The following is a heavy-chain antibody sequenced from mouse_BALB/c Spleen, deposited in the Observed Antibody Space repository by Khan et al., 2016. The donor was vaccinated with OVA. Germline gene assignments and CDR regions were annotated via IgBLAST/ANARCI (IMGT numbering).Heavy chain of an antibody. CDR3: AREDGDYDAMDF. CDR2: IYPGDGNT. D-gene: IGHD2-13*01. V-gene: IGHV1-82*01. CDR1: VYAFSSSW. Sequence: QVQLQQSGPELVKPGASVKISCKASVYAFSSSWMNWVKQRPGQGLEWIGRIYPGDGNTNYNGKFKGKATLTADKSSSTAYMQLSSLTSVDSAVYFCAREDGDYDAMDFWGQGTSVTVSS. J-gene: IGHJ4*01.